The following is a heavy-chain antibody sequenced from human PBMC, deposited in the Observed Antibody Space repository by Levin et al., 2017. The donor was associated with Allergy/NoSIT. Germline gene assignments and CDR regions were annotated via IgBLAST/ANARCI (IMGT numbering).Heavy chain of an antibody. V-gene: IGHV3-21*01. CDR1: GFSFSSYS. CDR3: ARDSSGWSRDY. D-gene: IGHD6-19*01. CDR2: FTSGGDI. Sequence: GASVKVSCAASGFSFSSYSMDWVRQAPGKGLEWVSTFTSGGDIYYADSLRGRFTISRDNAKSSLHLQLNSLRAEDTAVYYCARDSSGWSRDYWGQGTLVTVSS. J-gene: IGHJ4*02.